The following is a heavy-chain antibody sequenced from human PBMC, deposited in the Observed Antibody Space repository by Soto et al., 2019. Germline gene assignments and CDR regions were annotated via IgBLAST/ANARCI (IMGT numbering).Heavy chain of an antibody. V-gene: IGHV4-59*08. J-gene: IGHJ6*03. CDR1: GGSISSYY. Sequence: SETLSLTCTVSGGSISSYYWSWIRQPPGKGLEWIGYIYYSGSTNYNTSLKSRVTKSVDTSKNQFSLKLSSVTAADTAVYYCARVLVERYDYGDQRPEYYYYYYMDVWGKGTTVTVSS. CDR2: IYYSGST. D-gene: IGHD4-17*01. CDR3: ARVLVERYDYGDQRPEYYYYYYMDV.